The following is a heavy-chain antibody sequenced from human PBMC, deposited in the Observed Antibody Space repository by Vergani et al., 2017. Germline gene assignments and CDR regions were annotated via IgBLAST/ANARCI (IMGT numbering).Heavy chain of an antibody. J-gene: IGHJ4*02. D-gene: IGHD3-3*01. CDR2: INHSGST. CDR3: ARVSAIFGVFTIDY. V-gene: IGHV4-34*01. Sequence: QVQLQQWGAGLLKPSETLSLTCAVSGGSFSGYYWSWIRQPPGKGLEWIGEINHSGSTNYNPSLKSRVTISVDTSKNQFSLKLISLTAADTAVYYCARVSAIFGVFTIDYWGQGTLVTVSS. CDR1: GGSFSGYY.